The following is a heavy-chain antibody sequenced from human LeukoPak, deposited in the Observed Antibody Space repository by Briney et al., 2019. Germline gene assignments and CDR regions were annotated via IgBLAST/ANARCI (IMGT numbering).Heavy chain of an antibody. Sequence: ASVKVSCMASGYTFSSYDINWVRQAPGQGLEWMGWKNPNSGRTGFAQKFQGRLTMTTDTYISTAYMELSSQTSEDTAVYYCARGPVRTHGMDVWGQGTTVTVSS. CDR3: ARGPVRTHGMDV. V-gene: IGHV1-8*01. J-gene: IGHJ6*02. CDR2: KNPNSGRT. CDR1: GYTFSSYD.